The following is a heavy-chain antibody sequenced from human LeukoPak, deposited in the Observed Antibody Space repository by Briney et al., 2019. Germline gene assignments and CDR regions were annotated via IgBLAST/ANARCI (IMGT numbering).Heavy chain of an antibody. Sequence: GGSLRLSCAASGFTFSSYGMHWVRQAPGKGLEWVAFIRYDGSNKYYADSVKGRFTISRDNSKNTLYLQMNSLRAEDTAVYYCARYSSSWYDDAFDIWGQGTMVTVSS. CDR2: IRYDGSNK. D-gene: IGHD6-13*01. CDR1: GFTFSSYG. CDR3: ARYSSSWYDDAFDI. J-gene: IGHJ3*02. V-gene: IGHV3-30*02.